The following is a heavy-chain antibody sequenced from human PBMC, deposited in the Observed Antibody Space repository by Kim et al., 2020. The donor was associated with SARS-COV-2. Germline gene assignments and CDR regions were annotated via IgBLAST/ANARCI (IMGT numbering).Heavy chain of an antibody. V-gene: IGHV1-69*13. Sequence: SVKVSCKASGGTFSSYAISWVRQAPGQGLEWMGGIIPIFGTANYAQKFQGRVTITADESTSTAYMELSSLRSEDTAVYYCARAGIGPRFPEGLRYYYYYYGMDVWGQGTTVTVSS. D-gene: IGHD2-21*01. J-gene: IGHJ6*02. CDR1: GGTFSSYA. CDR2: IIPIFGTA. CDR3: ARAGIGPRFPEGLRYYYYYYGMDV.